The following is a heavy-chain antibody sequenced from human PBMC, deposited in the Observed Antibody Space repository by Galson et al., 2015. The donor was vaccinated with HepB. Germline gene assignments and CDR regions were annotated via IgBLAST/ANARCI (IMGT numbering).Heavy chain of an antibody. D-gene: IGHD1-1*01. V-gene: IGHV3-23*01. Sequence: SLRLSCAASGFSVKNYGMTWVRQSPGKGLECVSSISVSAGNTDYADSAKGRFNISRDNSKNTLYLQMNSLRVEDTALYYCAKGTTDIDSWGQGTQVTVSS. CDR1: GFSVKNYG. CDR3: AKGTTDIDS. CDR2: ISVSAGNT. J-gene: IGHJ4*02.